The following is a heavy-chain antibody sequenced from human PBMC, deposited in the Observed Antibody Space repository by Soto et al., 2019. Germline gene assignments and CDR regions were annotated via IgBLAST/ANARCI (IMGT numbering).Heavy chain of an antibody. D-gene: IGHD2-8*01. Sequence: GESLKISCAASGFTFSSYAMSWVRQAPGKGLEWVSAISGSGGSTYYADSVKGRFTISRDNSKNTLYLQMNSLRAEDTAVYYCAKDAVSKDIVLMVYARKYFQHWGQGTLVTVSS. CDR1: GFTFSSYA. V-gene: IGHV3-23*01. CDR3: AKDAVSKDIVLMVYARKYFQH. CDR2: ISGSGGST. J-gene: IGHJ1*01.